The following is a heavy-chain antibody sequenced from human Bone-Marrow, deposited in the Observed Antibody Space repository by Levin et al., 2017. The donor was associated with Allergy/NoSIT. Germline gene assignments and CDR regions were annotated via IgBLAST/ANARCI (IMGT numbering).Heavy chain of an antibody. Sequence: ASVKVSCTVSGYPFTDYYIHWVRQTPGQGLEWIGWIDPARGGTKFAEKFHARVVLTRNSSISTAYLELGRLRSDDTALYYCARGGTSTNDYWGQGTLVTVSS. CDR1: GYPFTDYY. J-gene: IGHJ4*02. V-gene: IGHV1-2*02. CDR3: ARGGTSTNDY. CDR2: IDPARGGT. D-gene: IGHD3-3*02.